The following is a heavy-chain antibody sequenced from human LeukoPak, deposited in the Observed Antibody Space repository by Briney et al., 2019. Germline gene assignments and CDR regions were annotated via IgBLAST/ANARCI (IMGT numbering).Heavy chain of an antibody. J-gene: IGHJ5*02. Sequence: PSETLSLTCTVSGGSISSSSYYWGWIRQPPGKGLEWIGSIYYSGSTYYNPSLKSRVTISVDTSKNQFSLKLSSVTAADTAVYYCARHETYYDFWSGQTPRASWFDPWGQGTLVTVSS. CDR3: ARHETYYDFWSGQTPRASWFDP. V-gene: IGHV4-39*01. D-gene: IGHD3-3*01. CDR1: GGSISSSSYY. CDR2: IYYSGST.